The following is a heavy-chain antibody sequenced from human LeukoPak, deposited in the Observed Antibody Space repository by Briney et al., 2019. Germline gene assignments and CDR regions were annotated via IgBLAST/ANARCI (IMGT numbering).Heavy chain of an antibody. CDR3: AKAGGYCSGTSCYPDS. J-gene: IGHJ5*01. D-gene: IGHD2-2*01. CDR1: GFSFSTYA. Sequence: PGGSLRLSCAASGFSFSTYAMSWVRQAPGKGLEWVSGSSGSGGSTYYAESVKGRFTFSRDNSKNTLYLQMNSLRAEDTALYYCAKAGGYCSGTSCYPDSWGQGTLVTVSS. V-gene: IGHV3-23*01. CDR2: SSGSGGST.